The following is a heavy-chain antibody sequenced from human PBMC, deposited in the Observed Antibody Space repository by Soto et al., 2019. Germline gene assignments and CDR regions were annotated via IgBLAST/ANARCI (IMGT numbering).Heavy chain of an antibody. CDR1: GGSISSSSYY. V-gene: IGHV4-39*01. Sequence: QLQLQESGPGLVKPSETLSLTCTVSGGSISSSSYYWGWIRQPPGKGLEWIGSIYYSGSTYYNPSLKSRVTISVDTSKNQFSLKLSSVTAADTAVYYCARWPTAILINIVATLDAFDIWGQGTMVTVSS. CDR3: ARWPTAILINIVATLDAFDI. J-gene: IGHJ3*02. D-gene: IGHD5-12*01. CDR2: IYYSGST.